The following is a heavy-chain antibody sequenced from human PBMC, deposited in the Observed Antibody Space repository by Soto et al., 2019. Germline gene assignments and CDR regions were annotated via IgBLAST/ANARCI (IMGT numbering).Heavy chain of an antibody. J-gene: IGHJ4*02. CDR2: IWYDGSTK. D-gene: IGHD3-22*01. Sequence: PGGSLRLSCAASGFTFSSYGMHWVRQAPGKGLEWVAVIWYDGSTKYYADSVKGRFTISRDNSKNTLYLQMNSLRAEDTAVYYCARDLIDSSGYFPFDYWGQGTLVTVSS. CDR1: GFTFSSYG. CDR3: ARDLIDSSGYFPFDY. V-gene: IGHV3-33*01.